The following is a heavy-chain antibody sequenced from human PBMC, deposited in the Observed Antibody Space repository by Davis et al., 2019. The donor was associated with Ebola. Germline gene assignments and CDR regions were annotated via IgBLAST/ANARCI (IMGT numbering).Heavy chain of an antibody. V-gene: IGHV3-21*01. CDR1: GFTFSIYT. Sequence: GESLKISCAASGFTFSIYTMNWVRQAPGEGLEWVSSISSSGSYIYHPDSVRGRFTISRDNAKNSLYLQMNSLRAEDTAVYYCVRGRHNSLHYFDYWGQGTLVTVSS. J-gene: IGHJ4*02. CDR3: VRGRHNSLHYFDY. CDR2: ISSSGSYI. D-gene: IGHD1-20*01.